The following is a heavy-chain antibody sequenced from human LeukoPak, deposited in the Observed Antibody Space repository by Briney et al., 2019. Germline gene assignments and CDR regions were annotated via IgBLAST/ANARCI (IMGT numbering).Heavy chain of an antibody. CDR3: AKGPPDSSSWYKRTEG. CDR2: ISGSGGST. J-gene: IGHJ4*02. D-gene: IGHD6-13*01. CDR1: GFTFSSYA. Sequence: RGSLRLSCAASGFTFSSYAMSWVRQAPGRGLEWVSGISGSGGSTYYADSVKGRFTISRDNSKNTLYLQMNSLRAEDTAVYYCAKGPPDSSSWYKRTEGWGQGTLVTVSS. V-gene: IGHV3-23*01.